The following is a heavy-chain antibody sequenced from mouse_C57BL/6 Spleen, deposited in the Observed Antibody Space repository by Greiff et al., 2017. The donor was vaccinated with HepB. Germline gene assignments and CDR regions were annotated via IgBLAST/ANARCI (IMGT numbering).Heavy chain of an antibody. CDR1: GYTFTSYW. J-gene: IGHJ1*03. CDR2: IHPNSGST. D-gene: IGHD1-1*01. Sequence: VQLQQPGAELVKPGASVKLSCKASGYTFTSYWMHWVKQRPGQGLEWIGMIHPNSGSTNYNEKFKSKATLTVDKSSSTAYMQLSSLTSEDSAVYYCARGEATVVAKRYFDVWGTGTTVTVSS. CDR3: ARGEATVVAKRYFDV. V-gene: IGHV1-64*01.